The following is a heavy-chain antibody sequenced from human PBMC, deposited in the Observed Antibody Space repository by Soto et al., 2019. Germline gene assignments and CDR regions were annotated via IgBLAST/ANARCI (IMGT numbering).Heavy chain of an antibody. CDR3: ARGRDSSGWYSN. CDR1: GGSISSYY. Sequence: PSETLSLTCTVSGGSISSYYWSWIRQPPGKGLEWIGYIYYSGSTNYNPSLKSRVTISVDTSKNQFSLKLSSVTAADTAVYYCARGRDSSGWYSNWGQGTLVTVSS. J-gene: IGHJ4*02. D-gene: IGHD6-19*01. V-gene: IGHV4-59*01. CDR2: IYYSGST.